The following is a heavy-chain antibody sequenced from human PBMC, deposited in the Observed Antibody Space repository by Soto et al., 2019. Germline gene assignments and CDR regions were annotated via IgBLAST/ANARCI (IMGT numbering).Heavy chain of an antibody. D-gene: IGHD4-17*01. CDR2: ISYDGSNK. J-gene: IGHJ6*02. CDR3: AKDTTTSGMDV. V-gene: IGHV3-30*18. Sequence: QVQLVESGGGVVQPGRSLRLSCAASGFTFSSYGMHWVRQAPGKGLEWVAVISYDGSNKYYADSVKGRFTISRDNSKNTLYLQMNSRRAEDTAVYYCAKDTTTSGMDVWGQGTTVTVSS. CDR1: GFTFSSYG.